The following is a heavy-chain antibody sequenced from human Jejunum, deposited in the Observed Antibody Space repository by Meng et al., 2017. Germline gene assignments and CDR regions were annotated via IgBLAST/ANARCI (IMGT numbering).Heavy chain of an antibody. Sequence: QVQLQESGPGLVKPSGTLSPTCAVSGGYINKEDWWSWVRQSPERGLEWMGEIYNGGNTNYNPSLNRRVTMSVDESTNQMSLKLTSVTAADTAVYYCVRGEFAMLARFDFWGQGILVTVSS. D-gene: IGHD2-2*01. CDR2: IYNGGNT. J-gene: IGHJ4*02. CDR3: VRGEFAMLARFDF. CDR1: GGYINKEDW. V-gene: IGHV4-4*02.